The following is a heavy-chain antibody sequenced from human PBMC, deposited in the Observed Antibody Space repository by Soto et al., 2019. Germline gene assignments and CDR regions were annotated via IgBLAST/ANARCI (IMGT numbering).Heavy chain of an antibody. Sequence: SETLSLTCTVSGGSVSSGSYHWTWIRQPPGKGLEWIGYIYYSGSTNYNPSLKSRVTISVDTSKNQFSLKLSSVTAADTAVYYCARDNMRARDGMDVWGQGTTVTVSS. J-gene: IGHJ6*02. V-gene: IGHV4-61*01. D-gene: IGHD3-16*01. CDR2: IYYSGST. CDR1: GGSVSSGSYH. CDR3: ARDNMRARDGMDV.